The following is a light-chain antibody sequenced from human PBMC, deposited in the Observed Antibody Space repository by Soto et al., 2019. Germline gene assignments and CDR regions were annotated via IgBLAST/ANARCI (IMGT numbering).Light chain of an antibody. V-gene: IGLV1-40*01. J-gene: IGLJ3*02. CDR2: GNN. CDR3: QSYDSSLSGSV. CDR1: SSDIGAGYH. Sequence: QSVLTQPPSVSGARGQRVTISCTGSSSDIGAGYHVHWYQQLPGTAPKLLIYGNNNRPSGVPDRFSGSKSGTSASLAITGLQAEDEADYYCQSYDSSLSGSVFGGGTKLTVL.